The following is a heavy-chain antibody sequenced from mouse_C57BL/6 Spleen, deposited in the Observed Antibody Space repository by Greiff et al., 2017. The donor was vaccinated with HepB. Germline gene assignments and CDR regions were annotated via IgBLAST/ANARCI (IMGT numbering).Heavy chain of an antibody. CDR1: GYSFTDYN. D-gene: IGHD4-1*01. V-gene: IGHV1-39*01. J-gene: IGHJ2*01. CDR2: INPNYGTT. Sequence: VHVKQSGPELVKPGASVKISCKASGYSFTDYNMNWVKQSNGKSLEWIGVINPNYGTTSYNQKFKGKATLTVDQSSSTAYMQLNSLTSEDSAVYYCASNWDGTVDYWGQGTTLTVSS. CDR3: ASNWDGTVDY.